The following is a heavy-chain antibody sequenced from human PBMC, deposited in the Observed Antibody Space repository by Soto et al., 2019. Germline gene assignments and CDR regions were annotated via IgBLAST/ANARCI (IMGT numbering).Heavy chain of an antibody. CDR1: GFTFNNYV. J-gene: IGHJ4*02. V-gene: IGHV3-23*01. Sequence: GGSLRLSCAASGFTFNNYVMSWVRQAPGKGLKWVSAITNSGDSTYYADSVKGRFIISRDNSRNTLYLQMNSLRPEDTAVYYCAKDTAPVYGDYLDYWGQGTLVTVSS. CDR2: ITNSGDST. D-gene: IGHD2-8*01. CDR3: AKDTAPVYGDYLDY.